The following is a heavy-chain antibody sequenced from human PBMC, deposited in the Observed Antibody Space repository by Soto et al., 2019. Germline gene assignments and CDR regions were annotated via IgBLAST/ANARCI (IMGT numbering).Heavy chain of an antibody. J-gene: IGHJ6*02. CDR1: GYSFTSYA. CDR3: ARVPYYDFWSGPYYYYYGMDV. D-gene: IGHD3-3*01. CDR2: IIPIFGTA. V-gene: IGHV1-69*13. Sequence: ASLKVSCKASGYSFTSYAISWVRQAPGQGLERMGGIIPIFGTANYAQKFQGRVTITADESTSTAYMELSSLRSEDTAVYYCARVPYYDFWSGPYYYYYGMDVWGQGTTVTVSS.